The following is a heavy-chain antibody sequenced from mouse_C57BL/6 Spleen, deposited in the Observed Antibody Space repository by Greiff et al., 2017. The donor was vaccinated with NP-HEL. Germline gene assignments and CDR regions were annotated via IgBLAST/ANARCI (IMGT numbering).Heavy chain of an antibody. CDR1: GYTFTSYW. J-gene: IGHJ2*01. Sequence: VQLQQSGAELVRPGTSVKLSCKASGYTFTSYWMHWVKQRPGQGLEWIGVIDPSDSYTNYNQKFKGKATLTVDTSSSTAYMQLSSLTSEDSAVYYCAATFDYWGQGTTLTVSS. CDR3: AATFDY. CDR2: IDPSDSYT. V-gene: IGHV1-59*01. D-gene: IGHD1-2*01.